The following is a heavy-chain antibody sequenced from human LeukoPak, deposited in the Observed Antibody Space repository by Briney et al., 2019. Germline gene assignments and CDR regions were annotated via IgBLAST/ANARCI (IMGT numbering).Heavy chain of an antibody. J-gene: IGHJ4*02. CDR2: IYSGEAT. D-gene: IGHD6-13*01. CDR3: ARGYSSSWPDDS. V-gene: IGHV3-53*01. CDR1: GFTVSSNY. Sequence: TGGSLRLSCAASGFTVSSNYMSWVRQAPGKGLEWVSVIYSGEATYYTDSVKGRFTISRDNSKNTLYLQMNSLRAEDTAVYYCARGYSSSWPDDSWGQGTLVTVSS.